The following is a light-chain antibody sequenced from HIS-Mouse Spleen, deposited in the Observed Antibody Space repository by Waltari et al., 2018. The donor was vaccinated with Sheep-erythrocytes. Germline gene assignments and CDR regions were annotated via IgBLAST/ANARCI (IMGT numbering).Light chain of an antibody. Sequence: DIQMTQSPSTLSASVGDRVTITCRASQSISSWLAWYQQKPGKAPKLLIYKASSLKSGVPSRFSGSGSGTEFTLTISSLQPYDFATYYCQQYNSYPLTFGGGTKVEIK. CDR2: KAS. CDR1: QSISSW. V-gene: IGKV1-5*03. CDR3: QQYNSYPLT. J-gene: IGKJ4*01.